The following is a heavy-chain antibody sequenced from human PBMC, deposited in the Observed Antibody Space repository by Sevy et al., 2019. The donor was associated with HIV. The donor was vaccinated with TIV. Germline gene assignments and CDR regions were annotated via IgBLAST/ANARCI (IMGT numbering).Heavy chain of an antibody. J-gene: IGHJ4*02. CDR3: AGGRGARGWSFLDY. CDR2: IWYDGSNN. D-gene: IGHD2-15*01. CDR1: GFTFSSYG. Sequence: GGSLRLSCAASGFTFSSYGMHWVRQAPGKGLEWVSVIWYDGSNNYYADALKGRFTISRNNSKNTLYLKMNGLRAEDTAVRYCAGGRGARGWSFLDYWGQGTLVTVSS. V-gene: IGHV3-33*01.